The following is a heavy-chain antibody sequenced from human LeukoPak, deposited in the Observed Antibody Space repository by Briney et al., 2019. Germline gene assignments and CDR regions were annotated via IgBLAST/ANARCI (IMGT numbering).Heavy chain of an antibody. D-gene: IGHD1-1*01. V-gene: IGHV4-61*02. CDR2: IYTTGST. CDR1: GDSISSGSDY. CDR3: ARVGIQNWFDP. Sequence: SQTLSLTCTVSGDSISSGSDYWSWVRQPAGKGLECIGRIYTTGSTNYNPSLESRGTISVDTSTNQFSLRLSSVTAADTAVYYCARVGIQNWFDPWGQGTLVTVSS. J-gene: IGHJ5*02.